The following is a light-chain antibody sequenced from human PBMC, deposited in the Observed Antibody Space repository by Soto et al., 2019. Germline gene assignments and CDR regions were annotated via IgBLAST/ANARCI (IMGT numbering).Light chain of an antibody. CDR3: QQSDSTPYT. J-gene: IGKJ2*01. CDR1: QSISSW. CDR2: DAS. V-gene: IGKV1-5*01. Sequence: GDRVTITCRASQSISSWLAWYQQKPGKAPKLLIYDASSLESGVPSRFSGSGSGTEFTLTISSLQPDDFATYYCQQSDSTPYTFGQGTKVDIK.